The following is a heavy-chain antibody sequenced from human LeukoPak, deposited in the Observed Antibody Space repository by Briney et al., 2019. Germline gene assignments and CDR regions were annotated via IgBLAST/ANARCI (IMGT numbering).Heavy chain of an antibody. V-gene: IGHV3-7*01. J-gene: IGHJ4*02. D-gene: IGHD6-19*01. CDR3: MAGSGWRFDY. Sequence: PGGSLRLSCAASGFTFSSYWMNWVRQAPGKGLEWVANIKKDGSDKNYLGSVKGRFTISRDNAKNSLYVQMNSLRVEDTAVYYCMAGSGWRFDYWGQGTLVTVSS. CDR2: IKKDGSDK. CDR1: GFTFSSYW.